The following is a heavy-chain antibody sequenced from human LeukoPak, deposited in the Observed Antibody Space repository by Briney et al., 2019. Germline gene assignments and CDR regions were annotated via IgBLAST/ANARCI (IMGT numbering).Heavy chain of an antibody. V-gene: IGHV4-59*12. D-gene: IGHD6-19*01. J-gene: IGHJ4*02. CDR1: GGSISSYY. Sequence: PSETLSLTCTVSGGSISSYYWSWIRQPPGKGLEWIGYIYYSGSTNYNPSLKSRVTISVDTSKNQFSLKLSSVTAADTAVYYCARMLRRAVAAYWGQGTLVTVSS. CDR2: IYYSGST. CDR3: ARMLRRAVAAY.